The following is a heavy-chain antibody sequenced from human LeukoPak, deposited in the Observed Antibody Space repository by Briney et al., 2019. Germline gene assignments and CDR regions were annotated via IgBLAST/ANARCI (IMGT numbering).Heavy chain of an antibody. J-gene: IGHJ4*02. Sequence: GGSLRLSCAASGFTFSSYGMHWVRQAPSKGLEWVAVIWYDGSNKYYADSVKGRFTISRDNSKNTLYLQMNSLRAEDTAVYYCARDLALVVVPAAIGYWGQGTLVTVSS. V-gene: IGHV3-33*01. D-gene: IGHD2-2*01. CDR3: ARDLALVVVPAAIGY. CDR2: IWYDGSNK. CDR1: GFTFSSYG.